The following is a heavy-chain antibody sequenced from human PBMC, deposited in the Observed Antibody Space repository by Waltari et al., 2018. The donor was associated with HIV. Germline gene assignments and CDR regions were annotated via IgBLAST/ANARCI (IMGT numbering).Heavy chain of an antibody. CDR2: IYYSGST. CDR3: ARGGYSGSYRDAFDI. D-gene: IGHD1-26*01. V-gene: IGHV4-59*01. J-gene: IGHJ3*02. Sequence: QVQLQESGPGLVKPSETLSLTCTVSGGTISSYYWSWFRPPPGKGLEWIGFIYYSGSTNYNPSLKSRVTISVDTSKNQFSLKLSSVTAADTAVYYCARGGYSGSYRDAFDIWGQGTMVTVSS. CDR1: GGTISSYY.